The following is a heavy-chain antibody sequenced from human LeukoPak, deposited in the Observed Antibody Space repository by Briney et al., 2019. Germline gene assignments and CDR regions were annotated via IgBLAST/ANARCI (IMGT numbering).Heavy chain of an antibody. V-gene: IGHV1-2*02. D-gene: IGHD4-11*01. J-gene: IGHJ4*02. Sequence: GASVKVSCKASGYTFTDYYIHWVRQAPGQGLEWMGGINPNSGGTNYAQKFQGRVTMTRDTSISTAYMDLSRLTSDDAAVYYCARDAIVRDYSNSDFWGQGTLVTVSS. CDR2: INPNSGGT. CDR1: GYTFTDYY. CDR3: ARDAIVRDYSNSDF.